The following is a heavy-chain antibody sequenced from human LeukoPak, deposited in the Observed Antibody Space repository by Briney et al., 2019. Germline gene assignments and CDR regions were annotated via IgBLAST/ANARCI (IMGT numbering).Heavy chain of an antibody. J-gene: IGHJ4*02. D-gene: IGHD6-19*01. CDR3: ASLRWLVPFY. CDR2: LYSGGYT. CDR1: GVTVSSNY. Sequence: GGSLRLSCAVSGVTVSSNYWTWVRQAPGKGLEWVAILYSGGYTYYADSVKDRFSISRDTSKNTLYLQMDSLGAEDTAVYYCASLRWLVPFYWGQGSLVTVSS. V-gene: IGHV3-66*01.